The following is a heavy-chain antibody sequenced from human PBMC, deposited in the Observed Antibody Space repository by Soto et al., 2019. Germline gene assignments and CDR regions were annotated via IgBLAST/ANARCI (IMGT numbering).Heavy chain of an antibody. V-gene: IGHV5-10-1*01. J-gene: IGHJ4*02. CDR2: IVPSDSYS. D-gene: IGHD6-19*01. Sequence: GESLRISCKGSGYSFTKYWISWVRQMPGKGLEWVAKIVPSDSYSIYSPSFRGHVTMSVDKSSSTAHLQWTSLKASDTAIYYCARHESHPVAGTCNYWGQGTLVTVSS. CDR1: GYSFTKYW. CDR3: ARHESHPVAGTCNY.